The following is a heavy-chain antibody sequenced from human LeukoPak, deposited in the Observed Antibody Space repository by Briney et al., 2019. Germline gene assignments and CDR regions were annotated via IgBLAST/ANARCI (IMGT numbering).Heavy chain of an antibody. Sequence: SGTLSLTCAVSGGSISSSNWWSWVRQPPGKGLEWIGEIYHSGSTNYNPSLKSRVTISVDKPKNQFSLKLSSVTAADTAVYYCASFSPGHSSGYSTTAFDIWGQGTMVTVSS. CDR2: IYHSGST. J-gene: IGHJ3*02. V-gene: IGHV4-4*02. D-gene: IGHD3-22*01. CDR1: GGSISSSNW. CDR3: ASFSPGHSSGYSTTAFDI.